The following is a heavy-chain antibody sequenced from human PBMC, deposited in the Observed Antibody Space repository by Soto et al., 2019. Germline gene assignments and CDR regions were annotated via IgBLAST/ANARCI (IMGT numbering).Heavy chain of an antibody. V-gene: IGHV3-74*01. CDR3: ARAGTNYYYYGMDV. CDR2: INSDGSST. D-gene: IGHD2-8*01. CDR1: GFTFNKYG. J-gene: IGHJ6*02. Sequence: PGGSLRLSCAASGFTFNKYGIHWVRQAPGKGLVWVSRINSDGSSTSYADSVKGRFTISRDNAKNTLYLQMNSLRAEDTAVYYCARAGTNYYYYGMDVWGQGTTVTVSS.